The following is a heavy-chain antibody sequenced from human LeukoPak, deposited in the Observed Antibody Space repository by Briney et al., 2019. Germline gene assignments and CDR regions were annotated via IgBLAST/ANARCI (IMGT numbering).Heavy chain of an antibody. CDR3: ARGPGAVAGTSDSAEYFQH. V-gene: IGHV1-69*05. CDR1: GGTFSSYA. Sequence: SVKVSCKASGGTFSSYAISWVRQAPGQGLEWMGGIIPIFGTANYAQKFQGRVTITTDESTSTAYMELSSLRSEDTAVYYCARGPGAVAGTSDSAEYFQHWGQGTLVTVSS. D-gene: IGHD6-19*01. J-gene: IGHJ1*01. CDR2: IIPIFGTA.